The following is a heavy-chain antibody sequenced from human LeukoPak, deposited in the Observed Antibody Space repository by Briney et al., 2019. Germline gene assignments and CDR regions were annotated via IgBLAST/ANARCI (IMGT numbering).Heavy chain of an antibody. D-gene: IGHD4-17*01. V-gene: IGHV1-46*01. Sequence: GASVKVSCKASGYTFTSYYMHWVRQAPGQGLEWMGIINPSGGSTSYAQKFQGRVTITRDTSASTVYMELTSLRSEDTAVYYCGRSDYGDYGITYWGQGTLVTVSS. CDR2: INPSGGST. CDR3: GRSDYGDYGITY. J-gene: IGHJ4*02. CDR1: GYTFTSYY.